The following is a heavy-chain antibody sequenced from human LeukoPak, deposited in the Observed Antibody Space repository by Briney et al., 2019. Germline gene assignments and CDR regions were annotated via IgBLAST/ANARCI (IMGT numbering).Heavy chain of an antibody. D-gene: IGHD6-6*01. Sequence: PSETLSLTCTVSGGSVSFYYWSWIRQPPGKGLEWIGYIYYSGSTYYNPSLKSRVTISVDTSKNQFSLNLSSVTAADTAMYYCAREQLVGSRYFDYWGQGTLVTVSS. CDR3: AREQLVGSRYFDY. CDR2: IYYSGST. V-gene: IGHV4-59*02. CDR1: GGSVSFYY. J-gene: IGHJ4*02.